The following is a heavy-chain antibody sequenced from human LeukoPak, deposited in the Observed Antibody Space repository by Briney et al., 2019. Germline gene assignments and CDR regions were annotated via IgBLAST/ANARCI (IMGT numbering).Heavy chain of an antibody. CDR3: AREGYYDFWSGYSTIDY. V-gene: IGHV1-18*01. J-gene: IGHJ4*02. CDR2: ISAYNGNT. CDR1: GYTITSYG. Sequence: ASVKVSCKASGYTITSYGISWVRQAPGQGLEWMGWISAYNGNTNYAQKLQGRVTMTTDTSTSTAYMELRSLRSDDTAVYYCAREGYYDFWSGYSTIDYWGQGTLVTVSS. D-gene: IGHD3-3*01.